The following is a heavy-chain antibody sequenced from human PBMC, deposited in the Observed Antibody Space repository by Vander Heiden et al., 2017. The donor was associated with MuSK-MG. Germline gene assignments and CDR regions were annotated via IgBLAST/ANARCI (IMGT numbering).Heavy chain of an antibody. Sequence: QVQLQESGPGLVKPSETLSLTCTVSGGSISSYYWSWIRQPPGKGLEWIGYIYYSGSTNYNPSLKSRVTISVDTSKNQFSLKLSSVTAADTAVYYCARMGIVQGLFDPWGQGTLVTVSS. CDR3: ARMGIVQGLFDP. CDR2: IYYSGST. V-gene: IGHV4-59*01. J-gene: IGHJ5*02. CDR1: GGSISSYY. D-gene: IGHD3-16*02.